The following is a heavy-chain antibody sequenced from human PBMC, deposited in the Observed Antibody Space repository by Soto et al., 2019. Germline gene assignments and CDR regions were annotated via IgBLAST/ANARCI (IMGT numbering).Heavy chain of an antibody. CDR2: ISSSSSYI. Sequence: PGGSLRLSCAASGFTFSSYSMNWVRQAPGKGLEWVSSISSSSSYIYYADSVKGRFTISRDNAKNSLYLQMNSLRAEDTAVYYCARGGYVIAAAGPTYNWFDPWGQGTLVTVSS. D-gene: IGHD6-13*01. V-gene: IGHV3-21*01. CDR3: ARGGYVIAAAGPTYNWFDP. J-gene: IGHJ5*02. CDR1: GFTFSSYS.